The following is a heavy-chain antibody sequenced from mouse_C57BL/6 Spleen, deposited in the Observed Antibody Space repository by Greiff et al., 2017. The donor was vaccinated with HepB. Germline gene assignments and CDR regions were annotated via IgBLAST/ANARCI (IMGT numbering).Heavy chain of an antibody. CDR2: IRLKSDNYAT. Sequence: EVQVVESGGGLVQPGGSMKLSCVASGFTFSNYWMNWVRQSPEKGLEWVAQIRLKSDNYATHYAESVKGRFTISRDDSKSSVYLQMNNLRAEDTGIYYCTAAYYDVGGFAYWGQGTLVTVSA. D-gene: IGHD2-10*01. J-gene: IGHJ3*01. CDR3: TAAYYDVGGFAY. V-gene: IGHV6-3*01. CDR1: GFTFSNYW.